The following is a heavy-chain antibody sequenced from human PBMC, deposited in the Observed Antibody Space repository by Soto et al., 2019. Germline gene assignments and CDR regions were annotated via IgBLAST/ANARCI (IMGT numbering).Heavy chain of an antibody. D-gene: IGHD6-6*01. CDR1: GGSFSGYY. V-gene: IGHV4-34*01. J-gene: IGHJ4*02. CDR2: INHSGST. CDR3: ARLGFEYSSSYGGFDY. Sequence: SETLSLTCAVYGGSFSGYYWSWIRQPPGKGLEWIGEINHSGSTNYNPSLKSRVTISVDTSKNQFSLKLSSVTAADTAVYYCARLGFEYSSSYGGFDYWGQGTLVTVSS.